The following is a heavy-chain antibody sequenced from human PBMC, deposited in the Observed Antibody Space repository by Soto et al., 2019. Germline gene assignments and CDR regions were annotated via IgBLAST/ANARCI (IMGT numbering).Heavy chain of an antibody. CDR3: ARGPTDYYDNSGDYFLDY. CDR2: ISTYNGNT. D-gene: IGHD3-22*01. J-gene: IGHJ4*02. CDR1: GYTFTTYG. Sequence: QVQLVQSGAEVKKPGASVKVSCKASGYTFTTYGMSWVRQAPGQGLDWMGWISTYNGNTKYAERLQGRVTMTQDTTTSTAYMELRSLRSDDTAVYYCARGPTDYYDNSGDYFLDYWGQGTLVTVSS. V-gene: IGHV1-18*01.